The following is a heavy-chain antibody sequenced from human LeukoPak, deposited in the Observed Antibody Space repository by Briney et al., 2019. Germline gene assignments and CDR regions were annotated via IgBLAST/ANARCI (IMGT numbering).Heavy chain of an antibody. CDR3: ARDMVPVSSSAFDI. CDR1: GFTFSSYA. V-gene: IGHV3-30-3*01. D-gene: IGHD3-10*01. J-gene: IGHJ3*02. Sequence: PGGSLRLSCAASGFTFSSYAMHWVRQAPGKGLEWVAVISYDGSNKYYADSVKGRFTIPRDNSKNTLYLQMNSLRAEDTAVYYCARDMVPVSSSAFDIWGQGTMVTVSS. CDR2: ISYDGSNK.